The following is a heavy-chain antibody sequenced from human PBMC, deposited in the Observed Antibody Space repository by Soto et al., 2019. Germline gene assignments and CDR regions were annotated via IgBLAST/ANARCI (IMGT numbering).Heavy chain of an antibody. J-gene: IGHJ6*02. V-gene: IGHV3-33*01. D-gene: IGHD2-8*01. Sequence: GGSLRLSCAASGFTFSSYGMHWVRQAPGKGLEWVAVIWYDGSNKYYADSVKGRFTISRDNSKNTLYLQMNSLRAEDTAVYNCARDLANDGMDVWGQGTTVTVSS. CDR1: GFTFSSYG. CDR3: ARDLANDGMDV. CDR2: IWYDGSNK.